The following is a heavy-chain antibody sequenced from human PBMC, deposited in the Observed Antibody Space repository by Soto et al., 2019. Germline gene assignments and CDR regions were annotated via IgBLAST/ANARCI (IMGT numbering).Heavy chain of an antibody. CDR1: GGSISSSNW. J-gene: IGHJ1*01. V-gene: IGHV4-4*02. CDR2: IYHSGST. Sequence: SETLSLTCAVSGGSISSSNWWSWVRQPPGKGLEWIGEIYHSGSTNYKPSLKSRVTISVDKSKNQFSLKVSSVTAADTAVYYCASRVVTSAEYFQHWGQGTLVTVS. CDR3: ASRVVTSAEYFQH. D-gene: IGHD2-2*01.